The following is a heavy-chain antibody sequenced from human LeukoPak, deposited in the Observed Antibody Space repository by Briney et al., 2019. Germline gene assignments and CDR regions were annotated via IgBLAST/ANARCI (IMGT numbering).Heavy chain of an antibody. J-gene: IGHJ4*02. CDR1: GFTFSSYA. CDR2: VSGSGGST. Sequence: GGSLRLSYAASGFTFSSYAMSWVRQAPGKGLEWVSAVSGSGGSTYYADSVKGRFTISRDNSKNTLYLQMNSLRAEDTDVYYCANLPIPYDFWSGYWAPDYWGQGTLVTVSS. D-gene: IGHD3-3*01. V-gene: IGHV3-23*01. CDR3: ANLPIPYDFWSGYWAPDY.